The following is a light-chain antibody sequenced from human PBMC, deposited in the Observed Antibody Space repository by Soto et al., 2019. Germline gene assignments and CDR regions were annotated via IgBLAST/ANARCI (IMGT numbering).Light chain of an antibody. CDR1: QSVSSN. CDR2: GVS. CDR3: QQYNNWPPIFT. Sequence: EIVMTQSPATLSVSPGERATLSCRASQSVSSNLAWYQQKPGQAPRLLIFGVSTRATGIPARFSGSGSGTEFNLTLSSLQSEDFAVYYCQQYNNWPPIFTFGPGTKVDIK. V-gene: IGKV3-15*01. J-gene: IGKJ3*01.